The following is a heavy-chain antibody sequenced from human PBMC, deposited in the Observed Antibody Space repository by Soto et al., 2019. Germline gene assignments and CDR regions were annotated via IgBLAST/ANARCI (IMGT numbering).Heavy chain of an antibody. V-gene: IGHV3-48*01. Sequence: QPGGSLRLSCAASGFTFITYSMNWVRQAPGKGLEWVSYISSSSSTIHYADSVKGRFTISRDNAKNSLYLQMNSLRAEDTAIYYCARAPLYYDGSGYRFDYRAQGTLVTVSS. CDR1: GFTFITYS. CDR2: ISSSSSTI. CDR3: ARAPLYYDGSGYRFDY. J-gene: IGHJ4*02. D-gene: IGHD3-22*01.